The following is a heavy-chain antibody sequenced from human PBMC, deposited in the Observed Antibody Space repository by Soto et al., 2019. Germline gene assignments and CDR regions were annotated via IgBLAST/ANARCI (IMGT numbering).Heavy chain of an antibody. J-gene: IGHJ5*02. D-gene: IGHD1-26*01. Sequence: EMQLVESGGDLVQPGGSLRLSCAASKFSFSGYWLHWVRQPPGKGLMWVSRINPDGSRTTYADSVKGRFTISRDNAKTTMFLQMNSLRAEDTAVYYCARVASGSSDWFDPWGQGTLATVSS. CDR3: ARVASGSSDWFDP. CDR1: KFSFSGYW. V-gene: IGHV3-74*01. CDR2: INPDGSRT.